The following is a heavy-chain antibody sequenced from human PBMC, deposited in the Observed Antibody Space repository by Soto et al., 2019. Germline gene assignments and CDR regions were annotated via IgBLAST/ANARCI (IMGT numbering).Heavy chain of an antibody. CDR1: GDSVSSNSAA. D-gene: IGHD6-13*01. CDR3: ARERAAAGIYYYYCIDV. Sequence: SQTLSLTCAIPGDSVSSNSAAWNWIRQSPSRGLEWLGRTYYRSKWYNDYAVSVKSRITINPDTSKNQFSLQLNSVTPEDTAVYYSARERAAAGIYYYYCIDVWGQRTTVTV. V-gene: IGHV6-1*01. CDR2: TYYRSKWYN. J-gene: IGHJ6*02.